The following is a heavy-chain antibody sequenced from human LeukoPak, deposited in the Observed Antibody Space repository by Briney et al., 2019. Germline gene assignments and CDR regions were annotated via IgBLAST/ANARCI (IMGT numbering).Heavy chain of an antibody. CDR2: ISGSGGSA. V-gene: IGHV3-23*01. Sequence: RGSLRLTCAASSFTFSNYAMSGVRQAPGKGLEWVSVISGSGGSAYYADSVKGRFTVSRDNSKNTRLLQMNSLRAEDTALYYCAKSMRGYYRFDYWGQGTLVTVSS. CDR3: AKSMRGYYRFDY. D-gene: IGHD3-3*01. CDR1: SFTFSNYA. J-gene: IGHJ4*02.